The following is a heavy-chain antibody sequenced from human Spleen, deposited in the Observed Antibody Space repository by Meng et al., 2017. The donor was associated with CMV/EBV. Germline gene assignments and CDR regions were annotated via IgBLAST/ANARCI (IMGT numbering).Heavy chain of an antibody. J-gene: IGHJ5*02. CDR1: GGSISSSSYY. V-gene: IGHV4-39*07. Sequence: SETLSLTCTVSGGSISSSSYYWGWIRQPPGKGLEWIGSIYYSGSTYYNPSLKSRVTISVDTSKNQFSLKLSSVTAADTAVYYCARGRIAAAGISWFDPWGQGTLVTVSS. CDR3: ARGRIAAAGISWFDP. D-gene: IGHD6-13*01. CDR2: IYYSGST.